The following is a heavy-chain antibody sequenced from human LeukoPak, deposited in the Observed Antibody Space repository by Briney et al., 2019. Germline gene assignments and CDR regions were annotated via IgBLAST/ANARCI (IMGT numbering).Heavy chain of an antibody. CDR3: ASGADSTGFDY. J-gene: IGHJ4*02. CDR2: IKQDGSEK. V-gene: IGHV3-7*01. Sequence: GGSLRLSCAASGITFSSYMLTWVRQAPGKGLEWVANIKQDGSEKYYVDSVEGRFTISRDNAKNSLYLQMNSLRAEDTAVYYCASGADSTGFDYWGQGTLVTVSS. D-gene: IGHD3-22*01. CDR1: GITFSSYM.